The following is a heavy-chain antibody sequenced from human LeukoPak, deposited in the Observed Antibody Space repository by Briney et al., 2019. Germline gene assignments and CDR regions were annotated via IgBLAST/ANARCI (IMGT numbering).Heavy chain of an antibody. V-gene: IGHV4-39*01. CDR3: ARQKWGSSGWYDAFDI. CDR2: IYYSGST. CDR1: GGSISSSSYY. D-gene: IGHD6-19*01. J-gene: IGHJ3*02. Sequence: SETLSLTCTASGGSISSSSYYWGWIRQPPGKGLEWIGSIYYSGSTYYNPSLKSRVTISVDTSKNQFSLKLSSVTAADTAVYYCARQKWGSSGWYDAFDIWGQGTMVTVSS.